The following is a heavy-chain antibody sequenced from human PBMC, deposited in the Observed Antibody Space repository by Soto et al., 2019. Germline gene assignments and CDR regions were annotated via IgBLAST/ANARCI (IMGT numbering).Heavy chain of an antibody. V-gene: IGHV3-23*01. Sequence: WGSLRLSCAASGFTFISYAIICFRQSPGKGLGWVSAISGSGGSTYYADSVKGRFTISRDNSKNTLYLQMNSLRAEDTAVYYCAKDAGYSSSPFDYWGQGTLVTVSS. J-gene: IGHJ4*02. CDR2: ISGSGGST. CDR3: AKDAGYSSSPFDY. D-gene: IGHD6-6*01. CDR1: GFTFISYA.